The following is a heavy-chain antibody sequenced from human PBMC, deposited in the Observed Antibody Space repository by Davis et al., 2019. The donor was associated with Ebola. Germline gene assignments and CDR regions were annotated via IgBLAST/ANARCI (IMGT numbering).Heavy chain of an antibody. CDR3: TRGRLLWFGELLFTDGPGLDY. V-gene: IGHV3-49*04. CDR1: GFTFGDYA. CDR2: IRSKAYGGTT. J-gene: IGHJ4*02. D-gene: IGHD3-10*01. Sequence: GGSLRLSCTASGFTFGDYAMSWVRQAPGKGLEWVGFIRSKAYGGTTGYAASVKGRFTISRDDSKSIAYLQMNSLKTEDKAVYYCTRGRLLWFGELLFTDGPGLDYWGQGTLVTVSS.